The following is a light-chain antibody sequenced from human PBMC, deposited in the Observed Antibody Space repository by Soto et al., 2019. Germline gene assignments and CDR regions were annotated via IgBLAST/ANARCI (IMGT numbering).Light chain of an antibody. CDR2: EDS. V-gene: IGLV3-21*02. CDR1: NIGSQD. Sequence: SYVLTQPPSVSVAPGQTARITCGGNNIGSQDVFWYQQKAGQAPVLVVYEDSDRPSGTPERFSGSNSETMATLTISRVEAGDEADYYCQVWDRTSDHWVFGGGTKLTVL. CDR3: QVWDRTSDHWV. J-gene: IGLJ3*02.